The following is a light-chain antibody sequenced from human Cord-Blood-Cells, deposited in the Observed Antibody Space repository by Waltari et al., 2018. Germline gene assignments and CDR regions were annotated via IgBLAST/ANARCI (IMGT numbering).Light chain of an antibody. CDR1: SSDVGSYNL. J-gene: IGLJ1*01. V-gene: IGLV2-23*01. CDR3: CSYAGSSTYV. CDR2: EGS. Sequence: QSALTQPASVSGSPGQSITISCTGTSSDVGSYNLVSWYQQHPGKAPKLMIYEGSKRPSGVSKRFSGSNSGNTASLTISGLQAEDEADYSCCSYAGSSTYVFGTGTKVTVL.